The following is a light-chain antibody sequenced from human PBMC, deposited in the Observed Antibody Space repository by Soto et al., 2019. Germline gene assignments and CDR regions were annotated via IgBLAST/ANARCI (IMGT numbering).Light chain of an antibody. CDR1: SSDVGGYNY. CDR3: SSYAGSNNVV. V-gene: IGLV2-8*01. J-gene: IGLJ7*01. CDR2: EVS. Sequence: QSALTQPPSASGSPGQSVTISCTGTSSDVGGYNYVSWYQQHPGRAPKLIIYEVSQRPSEVPDRFSGSKSGNTASLTVSGLQAEDEADYYCSSYAGSNNVVFGGGTQLTVL.